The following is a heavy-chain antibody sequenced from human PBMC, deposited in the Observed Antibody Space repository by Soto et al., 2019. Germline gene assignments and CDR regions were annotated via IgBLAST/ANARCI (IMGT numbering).Heavy chain of an antibody. CDR3: ARVSAALWFDP. D-gene: IGHD6-6*01. CDR2: IYYSGST. CDR1: GGSISSGGYY. V-gene: IGHV4-31*03. Sequence: SETLSLTCTVPGGSISSGGYYWSWIRQHPGKGLEWIGYIYYSGSTYYNPSLKSRVTISVDTSKNQFSLKLSSVTAADTAVYYCARVSAALWFDPWGQGTLVTVSS. J-gene: IGHJ5*02.